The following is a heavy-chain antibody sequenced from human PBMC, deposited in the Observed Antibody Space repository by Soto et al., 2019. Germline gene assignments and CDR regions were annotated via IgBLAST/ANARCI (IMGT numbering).Heavy chain of an antibody. D-gene: IGHD1-1*01. CDR1: GFTFDTYG. CDR3: ARVTPGNNLYYFSGLDF. CDR2: ISYEGSNT. J-gene: IGHJ6*02. V-gene: IGHV3-30-3*01. Sequence: GGSLRLSCVSSGFTFDTYGIHWVRQAPGKGLQWVALISYEGSNTYYADSVRGRFTISRDNSKNTLYLQMNTLRPEDTGLYYCARVTPGNNLYYFSGLDFWGQGTSVTVSS.